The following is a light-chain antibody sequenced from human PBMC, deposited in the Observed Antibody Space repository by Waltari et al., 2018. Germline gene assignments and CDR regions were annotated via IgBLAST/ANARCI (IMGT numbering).Light chain of an antibody. J-gene: IGLJ3*02. CDR3: AAWDDSLSGRV. V-gene: IGLV1-47*01. CDR1: RSNVGNNY. CDR2: RNN. Sequence: QSVLTQPPSASGTPGQRVTSACSGSRSNVGNNYVKWYQQLPGTAPKLLIYRNNQRPSGVPDRFSGSKSGTSASLAISGLRSEDEADYYCAAWDDSLSGRVFGGGTKVTVL.